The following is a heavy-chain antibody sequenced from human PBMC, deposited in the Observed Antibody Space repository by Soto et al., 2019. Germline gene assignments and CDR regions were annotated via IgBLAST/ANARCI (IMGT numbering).Heavy chain of an antibody. CDR3: AKALNYYDSSGYKYYFDY. CDR1: GFTFSSYA. D-gene: IGHD3-22*01. Sequence: GGSLRLSCAASGFTFSSYAMSWVRQAPGKGLEWVSAISGSGGSTYYADSVKGRFTISRDNSKNTLYLQMNSLRAEDTAVYYCAKALNYYDSSGYKYYFDYWGQGTLVTVSS. CDR2: ISGSGGST. V-gene: IGHV3-23*01. J-gene: IGHJ4*02.